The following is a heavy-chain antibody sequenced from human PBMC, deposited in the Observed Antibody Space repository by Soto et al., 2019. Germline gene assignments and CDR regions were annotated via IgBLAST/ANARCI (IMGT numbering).Heavy chain of an antibody. CDR1: GGTFSGHA. CDR3: VRGPNWGYRFDS. CDR2: LIPLFGTT. D-gene: IGHD7-27*01. Sequence: QVQLVQSGAEVRKPGSSVKVSCEASGGTFSGHAISWVRQAPGQGPEWMGGLIPLFGTTQHAQRFQGRLTITADKSTTTAYMELTSLRFEDTAIYYCVRGPNWGYRFDSWGQGTLVTVSS. J-gene: IGHJ4*02. V-gene: IGHV1-69*06.